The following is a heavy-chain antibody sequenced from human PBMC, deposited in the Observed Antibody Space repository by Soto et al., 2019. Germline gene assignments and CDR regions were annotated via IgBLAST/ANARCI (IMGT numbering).Heavy chain of an antibody. Sequence: QVQLQESGPGLVKPSGTLSLTCAVSGGSISSSNWWSWVRQPPGKGLEWIGEIYHSGSTNYNPSLKSRVTISVDKSKNQFSLKLSSVTAADTAVYYCARDKERVRGVIITNPFDYWGQGTLVTVSS. CDR2: IYHSGST. V-gene: IGHV4-4*02. D-gene: IGHD3-10*01. CDR1: GGSISSSNW. CDR3: ARDKERVRGVIITNPFDY. J-gene: IGHJ4*02.